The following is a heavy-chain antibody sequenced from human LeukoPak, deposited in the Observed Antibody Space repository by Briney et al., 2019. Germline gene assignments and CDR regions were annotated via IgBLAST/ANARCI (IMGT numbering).Heavy chain of an antibody. D-gene: IGHD3-10*01. CDR3: ATVAVIRGVTYFDY. CDR2: LFYSGST. CDR1: GGSISSYY. V-gene: IGHV4-59*01. Sequence: SETLSLTCTVSGGSISSYYWSWIRQPPGQGLEWIAYLFYSGSTDYNPSLESRVTISVDTSKNQFSLKLRSVTAADTAVYYCATVAVIRGVTYFDYWGQGTLVTVSS. J-gene: IGHJ4*02.